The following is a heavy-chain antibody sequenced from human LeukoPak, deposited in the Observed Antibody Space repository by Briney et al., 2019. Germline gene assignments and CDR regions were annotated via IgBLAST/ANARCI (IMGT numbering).Heavy chain of an antibody. D-gene: IGHD4-23*01. CDR1: GYSFTTYW. J-gene: IGHJ5*02. Sequence: RGESLKISCKGSGYSFTTYWISWVRQMPGKGLEWMGRIDPSDSYTNYSPSFQGHVTISADKSVSTAYLQWSSLKASDTAMYYCERPGSNSNWFDPWGQGTLVTVSS. V-gene: IGHV5-10-1*01. CDR2: IDPSDSYT. CDR3: ERPGSNSNWFDP.